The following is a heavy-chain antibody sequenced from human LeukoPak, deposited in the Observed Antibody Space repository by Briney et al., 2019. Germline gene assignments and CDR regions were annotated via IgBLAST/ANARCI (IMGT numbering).Heavy chain of an antibody. CDR1: GFTFSNYW. Sequence: GGSLRLSCSASGFTFSNYWMHWVRQVPGKGLVWVSRINSDGSSTTYADSVKGRFTISRDNAKNTMYLQMNSLRVEDTAVYYCARRTSSHPPYCFDYWGRGTLLTVSS. V-gene: IGHV3-74*01. CDR3: ARRTSSHPPYCFDY. J-gene: IGHJ4*02. D-gene: IGHD6-6*01. CDR2: INSDGSST.